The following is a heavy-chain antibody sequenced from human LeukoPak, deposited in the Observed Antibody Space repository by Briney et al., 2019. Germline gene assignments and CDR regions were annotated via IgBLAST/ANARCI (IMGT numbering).Heavy chain of an antibody. V-gene: IGHV4-39*01. J-gene: IGHJ3*02. CDR2: IYYSGST. Sequence: KPSETLSLTCTVSGGSISSSSYYWGWMRQPPGKGLEWIGSIYYSGSTYYNPSLKSRVTISVDTSKNQFSLKLSSVTAADTAVYYCARGMTTVTTEEAFDIWGQGTMVSVSS. CDR1: GGSISSSSYY. CDR3: ARGMTTVTTEEAFDI. D-gene: IGHD4-17*01.